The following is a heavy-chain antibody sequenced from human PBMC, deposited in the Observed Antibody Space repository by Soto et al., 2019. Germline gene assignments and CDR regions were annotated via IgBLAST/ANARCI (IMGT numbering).Heavy chain of an antibody. Sequence: SVKVSCKASGGTISRYAISWVRQATGQGLEWMGGIIPIFGTANYAQKFQGRVTITADESTSTAYMELSSLRSEDTAVYYCARVIVVVTAIPPLTNWFGPWGQGTLVTVSS. V-gene: IGHV1-69*13. CDR3: ARVIVVVTAIPPLTNWFGP. J-gene: IGHJ5*02. CDR1: GGTISRYA. D-gene: IGHD2-21*02. CDR2: IIPIFGTA.